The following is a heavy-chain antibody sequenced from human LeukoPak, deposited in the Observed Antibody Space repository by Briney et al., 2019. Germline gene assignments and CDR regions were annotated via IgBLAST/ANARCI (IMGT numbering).Heavy chain of an antibody. V-gene: IGHV4-34*01. CDR2: INHSGST. Sequence: KSSETLSLTCAVYGGSFSGYYWSWIRQPPGKGLEWIGEINHSGSTNYNPSLKSRVTISVDTSKNQFSLKLSSVTAADTAVYYCARGPGGKVPWGQGTLVTVSS. D-gene: IGHD4-23*01. J-gene: IGHJ5*02. CDR1: GGSFSGYY. CDR3: ARGPGGKVP.